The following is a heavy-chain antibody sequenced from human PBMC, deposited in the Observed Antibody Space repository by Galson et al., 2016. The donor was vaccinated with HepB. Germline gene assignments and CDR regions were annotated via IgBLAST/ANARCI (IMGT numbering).Heavy chain of an antibody. V-gene: IGHV3-23*01. Sequence: SLRLSCAASGFTFSDYAMSWVRQAPGKGLEWVSGISRSGGSTSYAASVKGRFTVSRDNSKNTLYRQMNSLRAGDTAVYYRSTRPDPRTPPVWGQGTLSPSPQ. CDR2: ISRSGGST. CDR3: STRPDPRTPPV. J-gene: IGHJ4*02. CDR1: GFTFSDYA.